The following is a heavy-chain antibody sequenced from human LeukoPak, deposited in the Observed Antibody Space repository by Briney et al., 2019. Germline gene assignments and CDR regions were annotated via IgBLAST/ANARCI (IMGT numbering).Heavy chain of an antibody. J-gene: IGHJ4*02. CDR2: IYHSGST. Sequence: SETLSLTCTVSGGSISSGGYYWSWIRQPPGKGLEWIGYIYHSGSTYYNPSLRSRVTISVDRSKNQFSLKLSSVTAADTAVYYCARDPIPYCSSTSCSIDYWGQGTLVTVSS. CDR1: GGSISSGGYY. V-gene: IGHV4-30-2*01. D-gene: IGHD2-2*01. CDR3: ARDPIPYCSSTSCSIDY.